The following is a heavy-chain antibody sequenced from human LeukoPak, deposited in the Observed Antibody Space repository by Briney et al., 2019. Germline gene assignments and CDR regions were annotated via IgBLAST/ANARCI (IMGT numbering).Heavy chain of an antibody. CDR1: GGSFSGYY. D-gene: IGHD2-8*01. V-gene: IGHV4-34*01. J-gene: IGHJ5*02. CDR2: INHSGST. Sequence: SETLSLTCAVYGGSFSGYYWSWIRQPPGKGLEWIGEINHSGSTNYNPSLESRVTISVDTSKNQFSLKLSSVTAADTAVYYCARARWYCTNGVCYRSWFDPWGQGTLVTVSS. CDR3: ARARWYCTNGVCYRSWFDP.